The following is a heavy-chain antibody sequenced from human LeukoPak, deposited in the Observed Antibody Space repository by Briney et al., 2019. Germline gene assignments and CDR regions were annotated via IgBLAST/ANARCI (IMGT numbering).Heavy chain of an antibody. Sequence: SETLSLTCTVSGGSISSYYWSWIRQPPGKGLEWIGYIYYSGSTNYNPSLKSRVTISVDTSKNQFSLKLSSVTAADTAVYYCARVQPGIAPLLYYYYYMDVWGKGTTVTVSS. D-gene: IGHD6-13*01. CDR3: ARVQPGIAPLLYYYYYMDV. J-gene: IGHJ6*03. V-gene: IGHV4-59*01. CDR2: IYYSGST. CDR1: GGSISSYY.